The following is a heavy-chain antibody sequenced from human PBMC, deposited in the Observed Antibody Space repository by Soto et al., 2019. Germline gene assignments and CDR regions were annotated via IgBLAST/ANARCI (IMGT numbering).Heavy chain of an antibody. CDR3: AKAEVVVITRPYDY. J-gene: IGHJ4*02. CDR1: GFTFSSYA. V-gene: IGHV3-23*01. Sequence: GGSLRLSCAASGFTFSSYAMSWVRQAPGKGLEWVSAISGSGGSTYYADSVKGRFTISRDNSKNTLYLQMNSLRAEDTAVYYCAKAEVVVITRPYDYWGQGTLVTVSS. CDR2: ISGSGGST. D-gene: IGHD3-22*01.